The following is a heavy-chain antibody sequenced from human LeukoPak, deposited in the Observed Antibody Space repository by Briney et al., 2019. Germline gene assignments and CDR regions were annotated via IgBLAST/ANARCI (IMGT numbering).Heavy chain of an antibody. J-gene: IGHJ4*02. Sequence: SETLSLTCTVSGGSISSYYWSWIRQPPGKGLEWIGYTHYSENTYYNPSLKSRVTISVDTSKNQSSLKLSSVTAADTAVYYCARDGGSGRFDYWGQGTLVTVSS. CDR2: THYSENT. V-gene: IGHV4-59*12. CDR3: ARDGGSGRFDY. D-gene: IGHD2-15*01. CDR1: GGSISSYY.